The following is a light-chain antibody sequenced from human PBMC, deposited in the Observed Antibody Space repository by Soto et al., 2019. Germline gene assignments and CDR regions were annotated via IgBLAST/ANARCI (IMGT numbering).Light chain of an antibody. CDR3: CAYSTSGTHV. J-gene: IGLJ1*01. CDR1: SSDVGSYDY. V-gene: IGLV2-14*03. CDR2: DVN. Sequence: QSVLTQPASVSGSPGQSITFFCTGTSSDVGSYDYVSWHQQHPGKAPKLIIYDVNSRPSGVPSRFSGSKSGNTASLIISGLQTEDEADYYCCAYSTSGTHVFGTGTKVTVL.